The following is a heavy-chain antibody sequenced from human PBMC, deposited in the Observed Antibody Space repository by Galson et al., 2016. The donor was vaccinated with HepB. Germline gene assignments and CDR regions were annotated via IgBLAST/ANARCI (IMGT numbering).Heavy chain of an antibody. Sequence: SLRLSCAASGFTFSGYGMHWVRQAPGKGLQWVAVISSDGSNKYYADSVKGRFTISRDNSKNMLYLQMNRLRAEDPAVYYSARPPRIAAVGTILAKSTFLDYWGQGALVTVSS. J-gene: IGHJ4*02. D-gene: IGHD6-13*01. CDR1: GFTFSGYG. CDR2: ISSDGSNK. CDR3: ARPPRIAAVGTILAKSTFLDY. V-gene: IGHV3-30*03.